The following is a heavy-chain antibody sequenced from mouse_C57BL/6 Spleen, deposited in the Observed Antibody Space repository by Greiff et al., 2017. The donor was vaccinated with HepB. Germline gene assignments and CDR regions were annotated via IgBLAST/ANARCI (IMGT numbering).Heavy chain of an antibody. V-gene: IGHV1-62-2*01. CDR2: FYPGSGSI. J-gene: IGHJ4*01. D-gene: IGHD1-1*01. Sequence: VKLVESGAELVKPGASVKLSCKASGYTFTEYTIHWVKQRSGQGLEWIGWFYPGSGSIKYNEKFKDKATLTADKSSSTVYMELSRLTTEDSAVYYCARHEDGSSSYYAMDYWGQGTSVTVSS. CDR3: ARHEDGSSSYYAMDY. CDR1: GYTFTEYT.